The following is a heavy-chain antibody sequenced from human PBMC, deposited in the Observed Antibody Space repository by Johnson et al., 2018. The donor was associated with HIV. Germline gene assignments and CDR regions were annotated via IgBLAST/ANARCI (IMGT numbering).Heavy chain of an antibody. Sequence: QVQLVESGGGVVQPGRSLRLSCAASGFTFSSYGMHWVRQAPGKGLEWVAVISYDGSNKYYADSVKGRFTISRDNSKNTLYLQMNSLRAEDTAVYYCVRDFSVRAFDIWGQGTMVTVSS. D-gene: IGHD3-10*01. CDR2: ISYDGSNK. V-gene: IGHV3-30*19. J-gene: IGHJ3*02. CDR3: VRDFSVRAFDI. CDR1: GFTFSSYG.